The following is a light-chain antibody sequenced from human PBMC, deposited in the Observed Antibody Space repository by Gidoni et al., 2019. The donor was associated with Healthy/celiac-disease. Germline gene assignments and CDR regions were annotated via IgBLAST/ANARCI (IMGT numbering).Light chain of an antibody. J-gene: IGKJ5*01. V-gene: IGKV1-39*01. Sequence: DIQMTQSPSSLSASVGDRVTITCRASQSISSYLNWYQPKPGKDPKLLIYAASILQSGVPSRCSSSGSRTDFTLTISRLQPEDFATYDCQQSYSTPITFGQGTRLEIK. CDR1: QSISSY. CDR3: QQSYSTPIT. CDR2: AAS.